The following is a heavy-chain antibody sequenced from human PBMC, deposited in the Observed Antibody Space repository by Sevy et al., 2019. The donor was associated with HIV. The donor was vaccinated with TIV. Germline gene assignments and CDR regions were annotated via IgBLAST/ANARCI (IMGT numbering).Heavy chain of an antibody. CDR2: IGSTGPTI. Sequence: GGSLRLSCVASGFTFSRYSMNWVRQAPGKGLQCVSNIGSTGPTIYYEDSVKGRFTISRDNAKNSLYLQMNSLREEDTAVYYCARPGSGWFEFDSWGQRTLVTVSS. CDR1: GFTFSRYS. V-gene: IGHV3-48*02. J-gene: IGHJ4*02. CDR3: ARPGSGWFEFDS. D-gene: IGHD6-19*01.